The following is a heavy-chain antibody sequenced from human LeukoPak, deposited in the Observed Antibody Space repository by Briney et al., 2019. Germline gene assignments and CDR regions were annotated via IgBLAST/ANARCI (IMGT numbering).Heavy chain of an antibody. J-gene: IGHJ4*02. CDR1: GFTSDDDA. CDR2: INWNGDTP. V-gene: IGHV3-20*04. D-gene: IGHD1-26*01. Sequence: GGSLRLSCAASGFTSDDDAVTWVRQGPGKRLWWVSGINWNGDTPNYAESVKSPFTISRDNAKNPLSLQMDSLRAEDTAFYYCARVGNSGSVYYFDCWGQGTLVTVSS. CDR3: ARVGNSGSVYYFDC.